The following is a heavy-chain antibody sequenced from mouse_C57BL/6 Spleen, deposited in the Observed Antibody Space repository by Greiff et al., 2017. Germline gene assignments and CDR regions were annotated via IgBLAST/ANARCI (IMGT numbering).Heavy chain of an antibody. V-gene: IGHV2-2*01. J-gene: IGHJ1*03. CDR2: IWSGGST. D-gene: IGHD1-1*01. Sequence: QVQLKQSGPGLVQPSQSLSITCTVSGFSLTSYGVHWVRQSPGKGLEWLGVIWSGGSTDYNAAFISRLSISKDNSKSQVFFKMNSLQADDTAIYYCARFTTVAWYFDVWGTGTTVTVSS. CDR3: ARFTTVAWYFDV. CDR1: GFSLTSYG.